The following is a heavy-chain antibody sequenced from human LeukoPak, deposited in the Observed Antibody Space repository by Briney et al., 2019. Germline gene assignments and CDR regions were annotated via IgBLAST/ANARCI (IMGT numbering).Heavy chain of an antibody. V-gene: IGHV3-7*01. CDR1: GFTFSNYW. D-gene: IGHD3-22*01. CDR2: IKQDGSEK. Sequence: GGSLRLSCAASGFTFSNYWMSWVRQAPGKGLEWVANIKQDGSEKYYVDSVKGRFTISRGNAKNSLYLQMNSLGAEDTAVYYCARETYYYDRTGYYGYYFYYMDVWGKGTTVTVSS. CDR3: ARETYYYDRTGYYGYYFYYMDV. J-gene: IGHJ6*03.